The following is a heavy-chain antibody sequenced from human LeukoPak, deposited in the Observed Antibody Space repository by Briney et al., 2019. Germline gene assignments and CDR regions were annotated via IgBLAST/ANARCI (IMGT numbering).Heavy chain of an antibody. CDR3: AREPTESATAY. D-gene: IGHD4-11*01. J-gene: IGHJ4*02. CDR2: IHFSGST. V-gene: IGHV4-4*07. CDR1: RGSMSSYY. Sequence: PSETLSLTCTVSRGSMSSYYWSWIRQSAGTGLEWIGRIHFSGSTNYNPSLKSRVTMSLDTSKSQVSLRLTSVTAADTAIYYCAREPTESATAYWGQGALVTVSS.